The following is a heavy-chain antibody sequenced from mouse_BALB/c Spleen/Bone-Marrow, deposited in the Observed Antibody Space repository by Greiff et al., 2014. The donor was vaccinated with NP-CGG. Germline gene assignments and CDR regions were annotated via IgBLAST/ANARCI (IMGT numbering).Heavy chain of an antibody. J-gene: IGHJ4*01. D-gene: IGHD2-10*02. CDR1: GYTFTSYW. CDR3: TRQYGNYYAMDY. CDR2: IYPSDSYT. V-gene: IGHV1-69*02. Sequence: QVQLQQSGAELVRPGASVKVSCKASGYTFTSYWINWVKQRPGQGLEWIGNIYPSDSYTNYNQNFKDKATLTVDKSSSTAYMQLRSPTSEDSAVYYCTRQYGNYYAMDYWGQGTSVTVSS.